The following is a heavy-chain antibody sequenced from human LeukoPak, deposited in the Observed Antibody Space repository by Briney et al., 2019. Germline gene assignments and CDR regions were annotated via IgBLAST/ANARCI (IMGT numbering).Heavy chain of an antibody. J-gene: IGHJ4*02. D-gene: IGHD4-17*01. Sequence: GGSLRLSCAASGFTFSSYWMSWVRQAPGKGLEWVANIKQDGSEKYYVDSVKGRSTISRDNAKNSLYLQMNSLRAEDTAVYYCAREQPNYGDYESPFDYWGQGTLVTVSS. CDR1: GFTFSSYW. CDR2: IKQDGSEK. V-gene: IGHV3-7*03. CDR3: AREQPNYGDYESPFDY.